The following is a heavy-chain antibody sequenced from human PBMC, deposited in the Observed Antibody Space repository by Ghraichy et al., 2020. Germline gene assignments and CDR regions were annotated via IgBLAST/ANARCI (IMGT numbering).Heavy chain of an antibody. Sequence: GESLNISCAASGFTFSSYSMNWVRQAPGKGLEWVSSISSSSSYIYYADSVKGRFTISRDNAKNSLYLQMNSLRAEDTAVYYCARDESIGFLEWLPYYYYYYMDVWAKGPRSPSP. D-gene: IGHD3-3*01. J-gene: IGHJ6*03. CDR1: GFTFSSYS. V-gene: IGHV3-21*01. CDR3: ARDESIGFLEWLPYYYYYYMDV. CDR2: ISSSSSYI.